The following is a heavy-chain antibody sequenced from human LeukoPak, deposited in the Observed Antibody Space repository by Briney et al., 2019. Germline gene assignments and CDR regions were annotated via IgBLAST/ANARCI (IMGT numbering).Heavy chain of an antibody. J-gene: IGHJ5*02. CDR2: INPNSGGT. D-gene: IGHD5-24*01. V-gene: IGHV1-2*02. CDR1: GYTFTGYY. Sequence: ASVKVSCKASGYTFTGYYMHWVRQAPGQGLEWMGWINPNSGGTNYAQKFQGRVTMTRDTSISTAYMELSRLRSDDTAVYYCARDRVEMATNNWFDPWGQGTLVTVSS. CDR3: ARDRVEMATNNWFDP.